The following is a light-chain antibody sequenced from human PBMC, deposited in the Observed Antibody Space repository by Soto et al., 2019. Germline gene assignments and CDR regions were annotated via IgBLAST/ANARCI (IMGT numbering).Light chain of an antibody. Sequence: IPMTQSPSSLSTSVGDRVTITCRASQSISSYLNWYQQKPGKAPKLLIYAASSLQSGVPSRFSGSGSGTDFTLTISSLQPEDFATYYCQQANSFLTFGQGTRLEI. CDR1: QSISSY. J-gene: IGKJ5*01. V-gene: IGKV1-39*01. CDR3: QQANSFLT. CDR2: AAS.